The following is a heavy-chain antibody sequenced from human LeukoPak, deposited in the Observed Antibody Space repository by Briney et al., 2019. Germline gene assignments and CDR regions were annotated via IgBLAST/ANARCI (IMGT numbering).Heavy chain of an antibody. Sequence: ASVKVSCKASGGTFSSYAISWVRQAPGQGLEWMGWISAYNGNTNYAQKLQGRVTMTTDTSTSTAYMELRSLRSDDTAVYYCARARRVGATINWFDPWGQGTLVTVSS. CDR3: ARARRVGATINWFDP. CDR1: GGTFSSYA. J-gene: IGHJ5*02. D-gene: IGHD1-26*01. V-gene: IGHV1-18*01. CDR2: ISAYNGNT.